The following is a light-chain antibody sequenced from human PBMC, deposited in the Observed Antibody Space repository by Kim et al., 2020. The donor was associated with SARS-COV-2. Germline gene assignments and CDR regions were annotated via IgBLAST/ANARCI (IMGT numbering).Light chain of an antibody. J-gene: IGKJ2*01. CDR1: QSINSW. Sequence: DIQMTQSPSTLSASVGDRVTITCRASQSINSWLAWYQQKPGKAPNLLIYKASTLESGVPSRFSGSGSGTEFTLTISSLQPEDFATYYCQQYGSYLYTFGQGTKLEI. CDR2: KAS. V-gene: IGKV1-5*03. CDR3: QQYGSYLYT.